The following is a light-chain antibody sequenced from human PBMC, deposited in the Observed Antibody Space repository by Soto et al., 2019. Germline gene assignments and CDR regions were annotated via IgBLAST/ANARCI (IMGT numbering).Light chain of an antibody. CDR3: QQLLSYPIT. J-gene: IGKJ5*01. V-gene: IGKV1-17*03. Sequence: DIQMTQSPSAMSASVGDRFNITCRASQGISNYLAWFQLKPGKAPKLLIYAASTLQSGVPLRFSGSGSGTSFTLTISSLQPEDFATYYCQQLLSYPITFGQGTRLEIK. CDR1: QGISNY. CDR2: AAS.